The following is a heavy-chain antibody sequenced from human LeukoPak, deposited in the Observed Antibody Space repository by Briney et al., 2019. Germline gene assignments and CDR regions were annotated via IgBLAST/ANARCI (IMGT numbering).Heavy chain of an antibody. J-gene: IGHJ5*01. CDR3: ARRRVSWFDS. V-gene: IGHV5-51*01. CDR1: GYSFTSYW. D-gene: IGHD3-10*01. Sequence: GESLKISCKGSGYSFTSYWIGWVRQMPGKGLEWMGIIYPGDSDTRYSPSFRGRVTLSADKSVNTVYLQWNGLKASDTAIYYCARRRVSWFDSWGQGTRVTVSS. CDR2: IYPGDSDT.